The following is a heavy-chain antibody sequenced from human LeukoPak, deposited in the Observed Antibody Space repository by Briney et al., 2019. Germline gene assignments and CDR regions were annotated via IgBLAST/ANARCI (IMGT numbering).Heavy chain of an antibody. Sequence: SETLSLTCAVYGGSFSGYYWSWIRQPPGKGLEWIGEINHSGSTNYNPSLKSRVTISVDTSKNQFSLKLSSVTAADTAVYYCARAPYYYYGMDVWGQGTTITVSS. CDR2: INHSGST. CDR3: ARAPYYYYGMDV. CDR1: GGSFSGYY. V-gene: IGHV4-34*01. J-gene: IGHJ6*02.